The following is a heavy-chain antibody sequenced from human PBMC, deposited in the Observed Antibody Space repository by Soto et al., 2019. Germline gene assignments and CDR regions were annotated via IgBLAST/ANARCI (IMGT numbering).Heavy chain of an antibody. CDR3: ARRYGSAIDY. CDR2: IYYSGST. D-gene: IGHD1-26*01. Sequence: PSETLSLTCTVSGGSISRYYWSWIRQPPGKGLEWIGYIYYSGSTNYNPSLKSRVTISVDTSKNQFSLKLSSVTAADTAVYYCARRYGSAIDYWGQGTLVTVSS. CDR1: GGSISRYY. V-gene: IGHV4-59*08. J-gene: IGHJ4*02.